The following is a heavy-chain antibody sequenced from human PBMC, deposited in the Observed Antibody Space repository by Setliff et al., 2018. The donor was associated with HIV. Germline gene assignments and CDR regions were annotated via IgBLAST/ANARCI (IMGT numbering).Heavy chain of an antibody. CDR2: IRFDGSYK. J-gene: IGHJ4*02. Sequence: PGGSLRLSCVGSRFSLFRDYGMHWVRQAPGKGLEWVAFIRFDGSYKYYADFVEGRFTIARDNAKKSLYLQMDSLRAEDTAVYYCARVVATSDYWGQGTLVTVSS. CDR3: ARVVATSDY. V-gene: IGHV3-30*02. D-gene: IGHD5-12*01. CDR1: RFSLFRDYG.